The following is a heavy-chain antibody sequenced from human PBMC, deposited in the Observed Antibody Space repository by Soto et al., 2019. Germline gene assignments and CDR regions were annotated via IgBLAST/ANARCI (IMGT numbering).Heavy chain of an antibody. V-gene: IGHV4-31*03. CDR2: IYYSGTT. Sequence: PSETLSLTCTVSGGSISSEGYYWSWIRQRPGEGLEWIAYIYYSGTTYYNPSLRSRVTISVDTSKNQFSLNLSSVTAADTAVYYCARKYRTGPTLHWFDPWGQGTLVTVSS. D-gene: IGHD1-1*01. CDR1: GGSISSEGYY. J-gene: IGHJ5*02. CDR3: ARKYRTGPTLHWFDP.